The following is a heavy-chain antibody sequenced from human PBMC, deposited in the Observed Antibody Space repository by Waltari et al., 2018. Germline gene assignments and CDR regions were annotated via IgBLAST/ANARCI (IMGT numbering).Heavy chain of an antibody. CDR2: MSYDGSNK. D-gene: IGHD4-17*01. J-gene: IGHJ6*02. Sequence: QVQLVESGGGVVQPGRSLRLSCAASGFTFSSYAMHWVRPAPGKGLEWVAVMSYDGSNKYYADSVKGRFTISRDNSKNTLYLQMNSLRAEDTAVYYCARDPEDYDYYYYYGMDVWGQGTTVTVSS. V-gene: IGHV3-30-3*01. CDR3: ARDPEDYDYYYYYGMDV. CDR1: GFTFSSYA.